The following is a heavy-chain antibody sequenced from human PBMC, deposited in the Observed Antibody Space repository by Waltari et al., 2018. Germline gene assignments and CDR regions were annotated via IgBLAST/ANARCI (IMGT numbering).Heavy chain of an antibody. V-gene: IGHV3-49*04. CDR3: VWGITPMGSYYYYGMDV. Sequence: EVQLVESGGGLVQPGRSLRLSCTASGFTFGDYPMSWVRQAPGKGLEWVGFTRSKAYDGTTDYAGSVKCRITILRDDSNGIAYLQMNSLKTEDTAVYYCVWGITPMGSYYYYGMDVWGQGTTVTVSS. CDR1: GFTFGDYP. D-gene: IGHD5-18*01. CDR2: TRSKAYDGTT. J-gene: IGHJ6*02.